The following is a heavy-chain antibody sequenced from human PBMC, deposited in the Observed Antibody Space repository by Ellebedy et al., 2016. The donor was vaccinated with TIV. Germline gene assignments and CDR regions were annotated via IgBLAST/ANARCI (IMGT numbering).Heavy chain of an antibody. Sequence: GESLKISCAASGFTFSSYGMHWVRQAPGKGLEWVAFIRYDVSNKYYADSVKGRFTISRDNSKNTLYLQMNSLRAEDTAVYYCAKAPGRRYGPGGFDYWGQGPLVTVSA. D-gene: IGHD2-8*02. V-gene: IGHV3-30*02. CDR1: GFTFSSYG. CDR2: IRYDVSNK. CDR3: AKAPGRRYGPGGFDY. J-gene: IGHJ4*02.